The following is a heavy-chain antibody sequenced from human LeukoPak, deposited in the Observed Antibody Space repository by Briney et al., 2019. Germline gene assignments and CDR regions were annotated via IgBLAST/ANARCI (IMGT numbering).Heavy chain of an antibody. D-gene: IGHD3-3*01. V-gene: IGHV3-23*01. J-gene: IGHJ3*02. Sequence: PGGSLRLSCAASGLTFNNYGMSWVRQAPGKGLEWFSSISATTGGTYYGDSVKGRFTISRDDSKNTLYLQMNSLRFEDTAVYYCASRMTMFGVAQRAFDIWGQGTMVTVSS. CDR2: ISATTGGT. CDR3: ASRMTMFGVAQRAFDI. CDR1: GLTFNNYG.